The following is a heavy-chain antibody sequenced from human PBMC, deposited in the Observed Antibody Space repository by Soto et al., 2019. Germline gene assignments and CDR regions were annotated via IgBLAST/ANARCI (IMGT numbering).Heavy chain of an antibody. CDR2: IIPIFGTA. D-gene: IGHD1-26*01. V-gene: IGHV1-69*06. J-gene: IGHJ5*02. Sequence: SVKVSCKASGGTFSSYAISWVRQAPGQGLEWMGGIIPIFGTANYAQKFQGRVTITADKSTSTAHMELSSLRSEDTAVYYCARDRRELLNWFDPWGQGTLVTVSS. CDR3: ARDRRELLNWFDP. CDR1: GGTFSSYA.